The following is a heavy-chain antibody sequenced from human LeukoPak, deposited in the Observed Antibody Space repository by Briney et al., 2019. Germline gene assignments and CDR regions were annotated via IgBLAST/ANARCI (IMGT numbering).Heavy chain of an antibody. CDR2: IHEDGSDK. D-gene: IGHD1-14*01. Sequence: GGSLRLSCVVSGFTFSSYWMNWVRQAPGKGLEWVANIHEDGSDKYYVDSVKGRFTISRDNAKNSLYLQMNSLRAEDTALYYCARTLRLGTPRAFDIWGRGTLVTVSS. V-gene: IGHV3-7*05. CDR3: ARTLRLGTPRAFDI. J-gene: IGHJ3*02. CDR1: GFTFSSYW.